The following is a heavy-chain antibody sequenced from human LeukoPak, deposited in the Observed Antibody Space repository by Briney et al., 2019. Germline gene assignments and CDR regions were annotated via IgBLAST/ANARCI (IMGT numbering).Heavy chain of an antibody. D-gene: IGHD4-17*01. CDR2: INHSGST. J-gene: IGHJ6*02. CDR3: ARVSPRDYVLSFYYYYGMDV. CDR1: GGSFSGYY. Sequence: SETLSLTCAVYGGSFSGYYWSWIRQPPGKGPEWIGEINHSGSTNYNPSLKSRVTISVDTSKNQFSLKLSSVTAADTAAYYCARVSPRDYVLSFYYYYGMDVWGQGTTVTVSS. V-gene: IGHV4-34*01.